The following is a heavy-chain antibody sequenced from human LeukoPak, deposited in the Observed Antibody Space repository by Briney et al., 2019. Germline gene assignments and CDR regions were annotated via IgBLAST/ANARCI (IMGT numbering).Heavy chain of an antibody. CDR1: GFTFSSYG. D-gene: IGHD3-10*02. V-gene: IGHV3-23*01. J-gene: IGHJ6*04. CDR2: ISGSGDNT. Sequence: GGSLRLSCAASGFTFSSYGMHWVRQAPGKGLEGVSGISGSGDNTYYADSVKGRFTISRDNSKNTLYLQMNSLRAGDTAVYYCAELGITMIGGVWGKGTTVTISS. CDR3: AELGITMIGGV.